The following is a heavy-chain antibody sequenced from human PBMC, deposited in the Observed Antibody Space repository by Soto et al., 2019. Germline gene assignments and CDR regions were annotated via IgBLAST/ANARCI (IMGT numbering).Heavy chain of an antibody. V-gene: IGHV4-59*01. Sequence: SETLSLTCTVSGSSFSSYYWSWIRQPPGRGLEWIGHIYYSGSTNTNYNPSLKSRVSISVDTSKNQFSLKLSSVTAADTAVYYCARSDGRYWGQGTLVTVSS. CDR3: ARSDGRY. CDR2: IYYSGSTNT. J-gene: IGHJ4*02. CDR1: GSSFSSYY.